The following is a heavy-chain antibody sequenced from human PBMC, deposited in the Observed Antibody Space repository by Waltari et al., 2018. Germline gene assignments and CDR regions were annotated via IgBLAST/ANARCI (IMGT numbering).Heavy chain of an antibody. CDR3: ARDWRVISY. D-gene: IGHD1-1*01. V-gene: IGHV4-34*01. Sequence: QVQLQQWGAGLWQPSDTLSRTCAVYGGSSGGYYWGWPRQPPGKGLEWIGEINHSGSTNYNPSLKSRVTISVDTSKNHFSLKLSSVTAADTAVYYCARDWRVISYWGQGTLVTVSS. CDR2: INHSGST. CDR1: GGSSGGYY. J-gene: IGHJ4*02.